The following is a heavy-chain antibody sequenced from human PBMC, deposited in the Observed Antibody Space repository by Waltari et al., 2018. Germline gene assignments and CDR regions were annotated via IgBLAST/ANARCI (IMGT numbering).Heavy chain of an antibody. CDR2: VQRSGST. V-gene: IGHV4-4*02. J-gene: IGHJ4*02. D-gene: IGHD1-1*01. Sequence: QLQLQESGPGLVKPSGTLSLTCAVSGDSMSSTDWWSWVRQSPGKGLEWIGQVQRSGSTNYTPSFASRVTISIDTSTNHFSLKVTSATAADTAVYFCARDRGRGIYLDSWGQGTLVTVSP. CDR1: GDSMSSTDW. CDR3: ARDRGRGIYLDS.